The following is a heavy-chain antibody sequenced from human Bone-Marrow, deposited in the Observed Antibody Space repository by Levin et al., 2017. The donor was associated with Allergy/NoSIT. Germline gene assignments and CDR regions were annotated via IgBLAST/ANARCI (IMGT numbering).Heavy chain of an antibody. V-gene: IGHV4-34*01. Sequence: PSETLSLTCAVYGGSFSGYYWSWIRQPPGKGLEWIGEINHSGSTNYNPSLKSRVTISLDTSKNQFSLKLTSVTAADTAVYYCARDYDGSVDFWGQGTLVTVSS. D-gene: IGHD3-3*01. CDR2: INHSGST. CDR3: ARDYDGSVDF. CDR1: GGSFSGYY. J-gene: IGHJ4*02.